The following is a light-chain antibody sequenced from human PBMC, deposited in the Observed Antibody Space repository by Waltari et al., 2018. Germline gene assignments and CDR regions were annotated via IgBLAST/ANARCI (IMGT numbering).Light chain of an antibody. CDR2: RSS. CDR1: QSVGNW. J-gene: IGKJ2*01. Sequence: DIQLTQSPSTLSASVRARVTITCRANQSVGNWLGWYQHKPGETPILLIYRSSKLYTGFPSRFSGSRSGTEFTLTIISMHADDFATYCQQYNTYPYTFGQGTKLEVK. V-gene: IGKV1-5*03. CDR3: QQYNTYPYT.